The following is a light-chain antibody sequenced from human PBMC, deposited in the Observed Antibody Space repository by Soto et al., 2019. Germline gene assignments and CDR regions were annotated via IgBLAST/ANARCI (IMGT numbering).Light chain of an antibody. CDR2: VAF. J-gene: IGKJ5*01. Sequence: DIQMTQSPSSLSASVGDTVTMTCRASQSIALSVNWYQQKPGKAPKLLIYVAFTLESGVPSRFSGSGSGTEFTLTIRSLQPEDFATYYCQKSFRSPITFGQGKRLE. CDR1: QSIALS. CDR3: QKSFRSPIT. V-gene: IGKV1-39*01.